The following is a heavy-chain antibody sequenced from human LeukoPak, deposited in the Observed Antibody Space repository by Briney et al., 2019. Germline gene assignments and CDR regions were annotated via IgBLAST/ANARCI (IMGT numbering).Heavy chain of an antibody. Sequence: GGSLRLSCTASRFTFSSYTMSWVRQAPGKGLEWVSAITSSGGSTYYADSVKGRFTISRDNSKNTLYLQMSNLRAEDTAVYYCVPPPPRVVSATAPRSDWGQGTLATVSS. J-gene: IGHJ4*02. CDR1: RFTFSSYT. CDR2: ITSSGGST. D-gene: IGHD2-21*01. V-gene: IGHV3-23*01. CDR3: VPPPPRVVSATAPRSD.